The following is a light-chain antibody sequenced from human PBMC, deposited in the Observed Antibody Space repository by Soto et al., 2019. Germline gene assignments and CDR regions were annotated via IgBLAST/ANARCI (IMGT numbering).Light chain of an antibody. Sequence: DIQMTQSPSTSSSSLGDRATITCRASQSIRYFLAWFQQKAGKAPKLLVYEASRLESGVPSGISGSGSGTEFTLTISSLQTADFATYYCQQYNSYSPWTFGQGTKVDIK. CDR1: QSIRYF. CDR2: EAS. V-gene: IGKV1-5*03. CDR3: QQYNSYSPWT. J-gene: IGKJ1*01.